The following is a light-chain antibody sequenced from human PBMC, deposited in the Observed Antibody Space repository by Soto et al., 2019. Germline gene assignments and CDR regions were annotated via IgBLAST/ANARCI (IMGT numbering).Light chain of an antibody. CDR3: QQYNSWPPFT. J-gene: IGKJ2*01. Sequence: EIVMTQSPATLAVSPGERATLSCRASQSVSSNLAWYQQKPGQAPRLLIYGASSRATGVPARFSGSGSGTEFTLTITSLQSEDAAVYSCQQYNSWPPFTFGQGTKVEI. CDR1: QSVSSN. CDR2: GAS. V-gene: IGKV3-15*01.